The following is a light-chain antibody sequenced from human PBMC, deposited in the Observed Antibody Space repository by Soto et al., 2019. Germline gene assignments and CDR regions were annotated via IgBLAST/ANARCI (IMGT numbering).Light chain of an antibody. J-gene: IGKJ1*01. CDR1: ESISSW. Sequence: DIQMTQSPPTLSASVGDRVTIACRAGESISSWLAWYQQKPGKAPKLLIYVASSLESGVPSRFSGSGSGTEFTLTISSLQPDDFATYYCQQYNSYSWTFGQGTKVEI. V-gene: IGKV1-5*01. CDR2: VAS. CDR3: QQYNSYSWT.